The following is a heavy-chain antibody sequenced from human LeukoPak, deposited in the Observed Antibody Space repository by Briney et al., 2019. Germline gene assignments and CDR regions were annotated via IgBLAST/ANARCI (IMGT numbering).Heavy chain of an antibody. Sequence: ASVKVSCKASGYTFTGYYMHWVRQAPGQGLEWMGWINPNSGGTNYAQKFQGRVTMTRDTSISTAYMELSRLRSDDTAVYYCARGRQLLYAYHYYGMDVWGQGTTVTVSS. CDR3: ARGRQLLYAYHYYGMDV. CDR2: INPNSGGT. V-gene: IGHV1-2*02. CDR1: GYTFTGYY. J-gene: IGHJ6*02. D-gene: IGHD2-2*02.